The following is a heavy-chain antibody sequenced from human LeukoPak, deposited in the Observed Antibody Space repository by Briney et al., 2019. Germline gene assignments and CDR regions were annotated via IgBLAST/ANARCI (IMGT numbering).Heavy chain of an antibody. J-gene: IGHJ5*02. V-gene: IGHV4-4*07. Sequence: PSETLSLTCSVSGASINSCHWSWIRQSAGKGLEWIGRIYSNRRVDYNPSLENRVSMSMDTSKNDLLLDLDSVTAADTGVYYCAALHYFGHGATRTWGQGTLVTVSA. CDR2: IYSNRRV. CDR1: GASINSCH. D-gene: IGHD2/OR15-2a*01. CDR3: AALHYFGHGATRT.